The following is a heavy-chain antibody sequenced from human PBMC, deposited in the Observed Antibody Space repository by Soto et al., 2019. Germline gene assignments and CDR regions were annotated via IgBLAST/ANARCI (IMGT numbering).Heavy chain of an antibody. CDR1: GYTLTELS. Sequence: QVQLVESGAGVKKPGASVKVSWKVSGYTLTELSMHWVRQAPGKGLEWMGGFDPEDGDTIYAPKVQGRVTMTADTSPDTSHIALRNPRSAATAVYSCATPIPHYDIFTAPFHPWAQRTLVTAS. J-gene: IGHJ5*02. CDR2: FDPEDGDT. CDR3: ATPIPHYDIFTAPFHP. V-gene: IGHV1-24*01. D-gene: IGHD3-9*01.